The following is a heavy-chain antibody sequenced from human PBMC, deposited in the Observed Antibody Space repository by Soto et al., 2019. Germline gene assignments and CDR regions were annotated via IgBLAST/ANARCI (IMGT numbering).Heavy chain of an antibody. CDR3: ASQFSVYGDYGRYFDY. CDR1: GGSISSSGYY. J-gene: IGHJ4*02. V-gene: IGHV4-39*01. CDR2: IYYSGST. Sequence: QVQLQESGPGLVKPSETLSLTCTVSGGSISSSGYYWGWIRQPPGKGLEWIGTIYYSGSTYYTPSLKSRVTTSVDTSKNQSSLKLTSVTAADTAIYYCASQFSVYGDYGRYFDYWGQGTLVTVSA. D-gene: IGHD4-17*01.